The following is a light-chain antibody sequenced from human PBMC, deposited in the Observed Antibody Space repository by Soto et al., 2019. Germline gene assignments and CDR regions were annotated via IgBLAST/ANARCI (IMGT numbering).Light chain of an antibody. J-gene: IGKJ4*01. CDR3: QQRSSWPLT. Sequence: EIVLTQSPATLSLSPGERATLSCRASQSVSSSLAWYHQKPGQAPRLLIYDASNRATGIPARFSGSGSGTNFTLTISSLEPDDFAVYYCQQRSSWPLTFGGGTKVDIK. CDR1: QSVSSS. CDR2: DAS. V-gene: IGKV3-11*01.